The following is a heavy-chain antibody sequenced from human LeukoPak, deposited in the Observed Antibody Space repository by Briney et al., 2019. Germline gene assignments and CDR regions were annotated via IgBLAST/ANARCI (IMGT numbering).Heavy chain of an antibody. D-gene: IGHD3-10*01. CDR3: ARGQDYYGSGRYGMDV. J-gene: IGHJ6*02. CDR2: ISGSSSLI. V-gene: IGHV3-48*01. CDR1: GFTFSTYT. Sequence: GGSLRLSCAASGFTFSTYTMNWVRQAPGKGLEWVSYISGSSSLIYYADSVKGRFTISRDNSKNTLYLQMNSLRAEDTAVYYCARGQDYYGSGRYGMDVWGQGTTVTVSS.